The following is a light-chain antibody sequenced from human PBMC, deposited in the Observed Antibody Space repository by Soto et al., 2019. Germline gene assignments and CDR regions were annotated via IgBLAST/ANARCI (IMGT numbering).Light chain of an antibody. CDR3: QHYNSFSRT. V-gene: IGKV1-5*03. Sequence: DIQMTQSPSTLSASVGDRVAITCRASDNIAPWVAWYQQKPGKAPKLLIYKAANLADEVPSRFAGSGSGTDFTLTITRLRPDDFATYYCQHYNSFSRTFGQGTKVDIK. CDR1: DNIAPW. CDR2: KAA. J-gene: IGKJ1*01.